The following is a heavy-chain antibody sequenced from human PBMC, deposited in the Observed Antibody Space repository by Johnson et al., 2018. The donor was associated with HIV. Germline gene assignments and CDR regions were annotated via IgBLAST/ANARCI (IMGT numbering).Heavy chain of an antibody. CDR2: INSDGSST. V-gene: IGHV3-74*02. D-gene: IGHD6-6*01. J-gene: IGHJ3*01. CDR1: GFTFSSYW. Sequence: VQLVESGGGLVQPGGSLRLSCAASGFTFSSYWMHWVRQAPGKGLVWVSRINSDGSSTNYADSVKGRFTISRDNSKNTLYLQMNSLRAEDTAVYYCAKGRARTAARQPRGDAFDFWGQGTMVTVSS. CDR3: AKGRARTAARQPRGDAFDF.